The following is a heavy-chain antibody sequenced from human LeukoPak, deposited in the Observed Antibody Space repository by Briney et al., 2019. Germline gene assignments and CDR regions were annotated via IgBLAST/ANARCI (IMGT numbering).Heavy chain of an antibody. V-gene: IGHV3-7*04. Sequence: GGSLRLSCAASGFKFNSYWMSWVRQAPGKGLECVANIKQDGSEKYYVDPVKGRFTISRDNAKNSLYLQMNSLRAEDTAVYYCARDHLGDGYNYFDYWGQGTLVTVSS. CDR2: IKQDGSEK. CDR1: GFKFNSYW. D-gene: IGHD5-24*01. J-gene: IGHJ4*02. CDR3: ARDHLGDGYNYFDY.